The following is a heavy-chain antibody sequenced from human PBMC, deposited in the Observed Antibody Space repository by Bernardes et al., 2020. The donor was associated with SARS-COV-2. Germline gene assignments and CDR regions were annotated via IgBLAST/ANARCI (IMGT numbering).Heavy chain of an antibody. D-gene: IGHD3-10*01. CDR3: VKVSNIFWFGEGRGLFDF. CDR2: ISYEGSQK. V-gene: IGHV3-30*18. J-gene: IGHJ4*02. Sequence: GGSLRLSRAASGFDFRHYGMHWVRQTQGKRPEWLAVISYEGSQKRYADSLEGRFSISRDSSTDTLYLHINSLRPEDTAVYYCVKVSNIFWFGEGRGLFDFWGQGTLVTVSS. CDR1: GFDFRHYG.